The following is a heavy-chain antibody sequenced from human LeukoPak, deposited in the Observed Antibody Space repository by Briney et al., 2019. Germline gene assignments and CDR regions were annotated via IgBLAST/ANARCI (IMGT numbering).Heavy chain of an antibody. CDR3: ARESGKFDY. CDR1: GFTFSSFG. V-gene: IGHV3-43*02. Sequence: PGRSLTLSCAASGFTFSSFGMHWVRQAPGKGLEWVSLISGDGVSTFYADSVKGRFSISRDNSKNSLSLEMNSLRTEDTAMYYCARESGKFDYWGQGTLVAVSS. CDR2: ISGDGVST. J-gene: IGHJ4*02.